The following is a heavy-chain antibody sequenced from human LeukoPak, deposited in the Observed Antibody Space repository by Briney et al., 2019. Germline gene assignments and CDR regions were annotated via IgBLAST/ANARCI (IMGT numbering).Heavy chain of an antibody. Sequence: GRSLRLSCAASGFTFDDYTMHRVRQVPGKGLEWVSFISWDGSSTYYVDSVKGRFIISRDNRKNSLYLQMNSLRTEDTALYYCARDKTSGYQPRGVMDVWGKGSTVAVSS. D-gene: IGHD5-12*01. CDR2: ISWDGSST. CDR1: GFTFDDYT. J-gene: IGHJ6*04. V-gene: IGHV3-43*01. CDR3: ARDKTSGYQPRGVMDV.